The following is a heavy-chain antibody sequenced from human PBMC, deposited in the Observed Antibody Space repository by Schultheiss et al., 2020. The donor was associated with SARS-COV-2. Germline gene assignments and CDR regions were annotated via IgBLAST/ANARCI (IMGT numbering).Heavy chain of an antibody. J-gene: IGHJ4*02. CDR1: GFTFSNSD. CDR2: VSWNGSRT. CDR3: ARDRPGYDSSGRFDY. Sequence: GGSLRLSCAASGFTFSNSDMNWVRQAPGKGLEWVSGVSWNGSRTHYADSVKGRFIISRDNAKNSLYLQMNSLRAEDTAVYYCARDRPGYDSSGRFDYWGQGTLVTVSS. V-gene: IGHV3-19*01. D-gene: IGHD3-22*01.